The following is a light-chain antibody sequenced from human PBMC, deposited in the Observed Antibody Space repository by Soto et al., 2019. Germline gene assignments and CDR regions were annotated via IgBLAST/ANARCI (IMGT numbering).Light chain of an antibody. CDR3: NSYTTLSNRV. Sequence: QSVLTQPASVSGSPGQSITISCTGTSSDVGGYNYVSWYQQHPGKAPKLMIYDVSDRPSGVSNRFSGSKSGNTASLTISGLQAEDEADYYCNSYTTLSNRVFGTGTKVTVL. CDR2: DVS. CDR1: SSDVGGYNY. J-gene: IGLJ1*01. V-gene: IGLV2-14*01.